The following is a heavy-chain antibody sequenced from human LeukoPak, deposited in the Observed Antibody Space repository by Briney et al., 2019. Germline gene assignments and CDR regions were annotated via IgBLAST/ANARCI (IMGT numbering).Heavy chain of an antibody. CDR3: ARLAPSGWSDY. D-gene: IGHD6-19*01. V-gene: IGHV4-39*01. J-gene: IGHJ4*02. Sequence: LETLSLTCTVSGGSISTSGYYWGWIRQPPWKGLEWIGSIYYSGNTYYNPSLRSRVTIYVDTSKNQFSLKLTSVTAADTAVYFCARLAPSGWSDYWGQGTLVTVSS. CDR2: IYYSGNT. CDR1: GGSISTSGYY.